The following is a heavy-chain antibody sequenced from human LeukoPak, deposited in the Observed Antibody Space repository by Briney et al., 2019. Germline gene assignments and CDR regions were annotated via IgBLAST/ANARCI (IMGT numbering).Heavy chain of an antibody. V-gene: IGHV3-15*01. CDR3: ASQQLVFDY. Sequence: PGGSLRLSCAASGFTFSNTWMSWVRQAPGKGLEWVGHIKSKTDGGTTAYAAPVKGRFTISRDDSRNTLYLQMNSLKTEDTAVYYCASQQLVFDYWGQGTLVTVSS. CDR2: IKSKTDGGTT. CDR1: GFTFSNTW. J-gene: IGHJ4*02. D-gene: IGHD6-13*01.